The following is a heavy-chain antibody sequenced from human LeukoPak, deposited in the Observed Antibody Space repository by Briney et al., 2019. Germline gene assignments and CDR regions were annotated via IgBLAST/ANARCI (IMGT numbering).Heavy chain of an antibody. Sequence: SETLSLTCTVSGGSISSSSYYWGWIRQPPGKGLEWIGSIYYSGSTYYNPSLKSRVTISVDTSKNRFSLKLSSVTAADTAVYYCASRPYDILTGYYPGVDYWGQGTLVTVSS. V-gene: IGHV4-39*07. CDR2: IYYSGST. CDR1: GGSISSSSYY. J-gene: IGHJ4*02. D-gene: IGHD3-9*01. CDR3: ASRPYDILTGYYPGVDY.